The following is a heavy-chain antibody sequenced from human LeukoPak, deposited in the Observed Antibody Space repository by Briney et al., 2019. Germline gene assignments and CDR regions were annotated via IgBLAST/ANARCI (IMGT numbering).Heavy chain of an antibody. CDR3: ARRPPTGAALDH. Sequence: GGSLRLSCAASGFTFSVYGMNWVRQAPGKGLEWISYISSSTSTINYADSLKGRFTISRDNANDSLFLQMNSLRLDDTALYYCARRPPTGAALDHWGQGTRVTVSS. CDR2: ISSSTSTI. V-gene: IGHV3-48*01. J-gene: IGHJ4*02. CDR1: GFTFSVYG. D-gene: IGHD6-6*01.